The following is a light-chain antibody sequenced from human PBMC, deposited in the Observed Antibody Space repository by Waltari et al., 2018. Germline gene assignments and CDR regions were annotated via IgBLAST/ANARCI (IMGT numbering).Light chain of an antibody. J-gene: IGLJ2*01. CDR2: GNH. CDR3: AVWDDSLSAVV. CDR1: NSNIGNNH. V-gene: IGLV1-47*01. Sequence: QSVLPQPPSASEPPGQRITISCSGINSNIGNNHVSGYQQLPGTTPKLLIYGNHQRPSGVPDRFSGSKSGASASLAISGLRSEDEADYYCAVWDDSLSAVVFGGGTKLTV.